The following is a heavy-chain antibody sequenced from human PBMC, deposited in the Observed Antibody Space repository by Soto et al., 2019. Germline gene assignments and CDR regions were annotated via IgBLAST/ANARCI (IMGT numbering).Heavy chain of an antibody. J-gene: IGHJ6*02. CDR2: INSGSDTI. CDR3: ARPHLDRPTYYGLDV. Sequence: GGSLRLSCAASGFTLSAYSMNWVRQAPGKGLEWISFINSGSDTIYYGDSVKGRFTISRDNAKNALYLQMNSLRDDDTAVYYCARPHLDRPTYYGLDVWGQGTTVTVSS. V-gene: IGHV3-48*02. CDR1: GFTLSAYS. D-gene: IGHD3-16*01.